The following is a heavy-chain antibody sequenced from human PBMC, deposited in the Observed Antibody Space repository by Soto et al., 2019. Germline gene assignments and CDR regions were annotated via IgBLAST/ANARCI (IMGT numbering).Heavy chain of an antibody. V-gene: IGHV4-4*07. J-gene: IGHJ4*02. CDR1: GGSISSYY. Sequence: SETLSLTCTFSGGSISSYYWSWIRQPAGKGLEWIGRIYTSGSTNYNPSLKSRVTMSVDTSKNQFSLKLSSVTAADTAVYYCAREYYGGNSQPFDYWGQGTLVTVSS. CDR3: AREYYGGNSQPFDY. D-gene: IGHD4-17*01. CDR2: IYTSGST.